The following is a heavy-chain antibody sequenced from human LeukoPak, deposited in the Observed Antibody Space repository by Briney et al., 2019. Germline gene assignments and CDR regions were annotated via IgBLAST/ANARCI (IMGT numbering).Heavy chain of an antibody. CDR3: RGIVATITYFDY. CDR2: IYYSGST. Sequence: SETLSLTCTVSGGSISSGDYYWSWIRQPPGKGLEWIGYIYYSGSTYYNPSLKSRVTISVDTSKNQFSLKLSSVTAADTAVYYCRGIVATITYFDYWGQGTLVIVSS. J-gene: IGHJ4*02. V-gene: IGHV4-30-4*08. D-gene: IGHD5-12*01. CDR1: GGSISSGDYY.